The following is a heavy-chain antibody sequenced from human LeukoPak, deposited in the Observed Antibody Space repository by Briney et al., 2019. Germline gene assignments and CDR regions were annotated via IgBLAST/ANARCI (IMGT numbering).Heavy chain of an antibody. CDR3: ASGKETSMAQGY. D-gene: IGHD5-18*01. CDR1: GFTVSSNY. J-gene: IGHJ4*02. V-gene: IGHV3-53*01. Sequence: GGSLRLSCAVSGFTVSSNYVTWGREAPGKRLEWGSVIYSGGSIHYADSVTGRFTISRDISKNTVDLQLNSLRAEDTAVYYCASGKETSMAQGYWGQGTLVTVSS. CDR2: IYSGGSI.